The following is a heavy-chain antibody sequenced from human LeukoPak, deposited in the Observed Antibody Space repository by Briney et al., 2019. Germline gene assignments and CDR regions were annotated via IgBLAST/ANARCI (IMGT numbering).Heavy chain of an antibody. V-gene: IGHV4-39*07. J-gene: IGHJ6*02. CDR1: GGSICSSSYY. D-gene: IGHD2-15*01. CDR3: ARDVGGSFLYYYYGMDV. Sequence: PSETLSLTCTVSGGSICSSSYYWGWIRQPPGKGLEWIGSIYYSGSTYYNPSLKSRVAISVDTSKNQFSLKLSSVSAADTAVYYCARDVGGSFLYYYYGMDVWGQGTTVTVSS. CDR2: IYYSGST.